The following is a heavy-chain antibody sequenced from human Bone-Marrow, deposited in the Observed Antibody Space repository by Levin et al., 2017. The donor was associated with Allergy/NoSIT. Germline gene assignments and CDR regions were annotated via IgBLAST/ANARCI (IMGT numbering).Heavy chain of an antibody. V-gene: IGHV3-23*01. Sequence: GGSLRLSCAASGFIFSSYGMAWVRQAPGKGLEWVSAISDSGRSTYYADSVKGRFTISRDNFKNTLYVQLNSLRDEDTAIYYCAKEKGPRLPFDYWSQGTLVTVSS. CDR1: GFIFSSYG. CDR2: ISDSGRST. CDR3: AKEKGPRLPFDY. J-gene: IGHJ4*02.